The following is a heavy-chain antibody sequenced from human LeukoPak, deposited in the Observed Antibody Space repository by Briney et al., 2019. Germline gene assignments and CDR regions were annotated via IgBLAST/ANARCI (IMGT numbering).Heavy chain of an antibody. Sequence: GGSLRLSCAASGFTFSIYAMSWVRQASGKGLEWVSANSGSGGSTYYADSVKGRFTISRDNSKNTLYLQMNSLRGEDTAVYYCAKTATLYYYDAPLDYWGQGTLVTVSS. J-gene: IGHJ4*02. D-gene: IGHD3-22*01. CDR3: AKTATLYYYDAPLDY. CDR1: GFTFSIYA. V-gene: IGHV3-23*01. CDR2: NSGSGGST.